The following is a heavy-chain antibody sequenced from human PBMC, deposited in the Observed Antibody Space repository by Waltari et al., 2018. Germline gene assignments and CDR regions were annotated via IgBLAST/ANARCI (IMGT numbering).Heavy chain of an antibody. V-gene: IGHV4-59*11. CDR1: GGTITGHH. J-gene: IGHJ3*01. Sequence: QVHLQESGPGLVKPSETLSLTCTVSGGTITGHHWGWVRQPPGMGLEWIGYMYYTGRVNFTPSFRSRITMSVDTSKNIFFLNLSSVTAADTAMYYSVRDRGGLTHFDWFLSVWGQGKMVLVSS. CDR2: MYYTGRV. CDR3: VRDRGGLTHFDWFLSV. D-gene: IGHD3-9*01.